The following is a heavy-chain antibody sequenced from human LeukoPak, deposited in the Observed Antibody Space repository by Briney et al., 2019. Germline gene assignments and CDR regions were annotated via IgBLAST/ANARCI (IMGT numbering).Heavy chain of an antibody. CDR2: INPNSGGT. Sequence: GASVKVSCKASGYTFTGYYMHWVRQAPGQGLEWMGWINPNSGGTNYAQKFQGRVTMTRDTSISTAYMGLRRLRSDDTAVYYCATRYYYGSGSFLPSDYYYYMDVWGKGTTVTVSS. V-gene: IGHV1-2*02. J-gene: IGHJ6*03. CDR3: ATRYYYGSGSFLPSDYYYYMDV. CDR1: GYTFTGYY. D-gene: IGHD3-10*01.